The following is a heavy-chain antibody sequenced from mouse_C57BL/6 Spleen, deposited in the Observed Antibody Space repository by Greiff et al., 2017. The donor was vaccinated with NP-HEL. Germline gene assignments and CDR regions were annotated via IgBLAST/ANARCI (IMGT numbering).Heavy chain of an antibody. Sequence: EVQLQQSGPELVKPGASVKIPCKASGYTFTDYNMDWVKQSHGKSLKWIGDINPNNGGTIYNQKFKGKATLTVDKSSSTAYMELRSLTSEDTAVYYCAREEGYYGREGWYFDVWGTGTTVTVSS. CDR2: INPNNGGT. V-gene: IGHV1-18*01. D-gene: IGHD1-1*01. J-gene: IGHJ1*03. CDR3: AREEGYYGREGWYFDV. CDR1: GYTFTDYN.